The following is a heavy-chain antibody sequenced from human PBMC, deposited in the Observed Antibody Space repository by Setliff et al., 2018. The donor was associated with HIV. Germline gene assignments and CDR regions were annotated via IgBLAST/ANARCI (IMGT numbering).Heavy chain of an antibody. CDR1: GYSISSGYY. D-gene: IGHD3-16*02. CDR3: AREDYSYIDF. CDR2: IYYSGST. Sequence: SETLSLTCAVSGYSISSGYYWGWIRQPPGKGLEWIANIYYSGSTFYNPSLKSRVTMSVDTSKNQFSLKLNSVTAADTAVYYCAREDYSYIDFWGQGTLVTVSS. V-gene: IGHV4-38-2*02. J-gene: IGHJ4*02.